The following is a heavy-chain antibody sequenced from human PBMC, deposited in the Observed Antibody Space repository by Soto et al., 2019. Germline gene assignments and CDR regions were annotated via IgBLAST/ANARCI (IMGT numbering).Heavy chain of an antibody. CDR2: ISSSSSYI. CDR1: GFTFSSYS. J-gene: IGHJ4*02. CDR3: ARVHYYDSSGFYL. Sequence: GGSLRLSCAASGFTFSSYSMNWVRQAPGKGLEWVSSISSSSSYIYYGDSVKGRFTISRGNAKNSLYLQMNSLRAEDTATYYCARVHYYDSSGFYLWGQGTLVTVS. D-gene: IGHD3-22*01. V-gene: IGHV3-21*01.